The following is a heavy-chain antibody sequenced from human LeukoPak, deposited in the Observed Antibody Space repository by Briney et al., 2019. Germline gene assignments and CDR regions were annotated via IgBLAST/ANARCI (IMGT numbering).Heavy chain of an antibody. CDR2: IIPIFGTA. V-gene: IGHV1-69*01. D-gene: IGHD2-2*02. Sequence: SVKVSCKASGGTFSSYAISWVRQAPGQGLEWMGGIIPIFGTANYAQKFQGRVTITADESTSTAYMELSSLRSEVTAVYYCAAQPLGYCSSTSCYTGDYWGQGTLVTVSS. J-gene: IGHJ4*02. CDR3: AAQPLGYCSSTSCYTGDY. CDR1: GGTFSSYA.